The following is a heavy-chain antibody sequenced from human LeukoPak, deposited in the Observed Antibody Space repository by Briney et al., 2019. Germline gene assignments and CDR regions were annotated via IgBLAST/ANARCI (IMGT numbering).Heavy chain of an antibody. J-gene: IGHJ4*02. CDR1: GFTFSGYA. V-gene: IGHV3-23*01. Sequence: PGGSLRLSCAASGFTFSGYAMSWVRPAPGKGLEWVSAISGSGGSTYYADSVKGRFTISRDNSKNTLYLQMNSLRAEDTAVYYCAKSVVRGVTLPDYWGQGTLVTVSS. CDR3: AKSVVRGVTLPDY. CDR2: ISGSGGST. D-gene: IGHD3-10*01.